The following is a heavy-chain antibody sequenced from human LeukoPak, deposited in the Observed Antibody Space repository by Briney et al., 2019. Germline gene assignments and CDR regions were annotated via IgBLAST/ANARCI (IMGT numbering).Heavy chain of an antibody. V-gene: IGHV4-31*03. D-gene: IGHD6-19*01. CDR3: ARVAISRAVAGTLDY. CDR2: IYYSGST. J-gene: IGHJ4*02. CDR1: GGSISSGGYY. Sequence: SETLSLTCTVSGGSISSGGYYWSWIRQHPGKGLEWIGYIYYSGSTYYNPSLKSRVTISVDTSKNQFSLKLSSVTAADTAVYYCARVAISRAVAGTLDYWGQGTLVTVSS.